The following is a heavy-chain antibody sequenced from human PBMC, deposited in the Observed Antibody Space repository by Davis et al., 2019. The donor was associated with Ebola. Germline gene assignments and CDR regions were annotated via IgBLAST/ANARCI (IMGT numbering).Heavy chain of an antibody. V-gene: IGHV3-74*01. CDR1: GFTFNDYY. D-gene: IGHD6-19*01. CDR2: INSDGSST. CDR3: ARDRIAVYYYYGMDV. J-gene: IGHJ6*02. Sequence: HTGGSLRLSCAASGFTFNDYYMSWIRQAPGKGLVWVSRINSDGSSTSYADSVKGRFTISRDNAKNTLYLQMNSLRAEDTAVYYCARDRIAVYYYYGMDVWGQGTTVTVSS.